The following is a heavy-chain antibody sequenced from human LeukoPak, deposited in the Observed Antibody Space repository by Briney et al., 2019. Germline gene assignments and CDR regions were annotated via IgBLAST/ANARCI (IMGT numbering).Heavy chain of an antibody. CDR3: ARDRSTTHFDY. J-gene: IGHJ4*02. Sequence: GGSLRLPCAASGFTFSSYGMHWVSQDPGKGLERVAMIWYDGSNTYYADSVKGRFTISRDNSKNTLFLQMDSLRAEDTAVYYCARDRSTTHFDYWGQGTLVTVSS. D-gene: IGHD5/OR15-5a*01. CDR1: GFTFSSYG. CDR2: IWYDGSNT. V-gene: IGHV3-33*01.